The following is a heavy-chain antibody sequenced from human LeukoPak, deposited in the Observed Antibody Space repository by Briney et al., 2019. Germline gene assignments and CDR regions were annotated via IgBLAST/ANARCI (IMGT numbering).Heavy chain of an antibody. V-gene: IGHV1-18*01. CDR2: ISAYNGNT. CDR1: GYTFTSNG. D-gene: IGHD3-10*01. J-gene: IGHJ4*02. Sequence: ASVKVSCKASGYTFTSNGISWVRQAPGQGLEWMGWISAYNGNTNYAQKLQGRVTMTTDTSTSTAYMELRSLRSDDTAVYYCARVDPLYYYGSGSAFDYWGQGTLVTVSS. CDR3: ARVDPLYYYGSGSAFDY.